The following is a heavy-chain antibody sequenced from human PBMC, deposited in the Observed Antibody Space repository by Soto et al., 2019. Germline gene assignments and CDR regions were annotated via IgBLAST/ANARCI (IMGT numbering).Heavy chain of an antibody. CDR1: GFAFSSYG. CDR3: ASGGNSGWFDP. Sequence: PGGSLSISCAAFGFAFSSYGMHWLRQAPGKGLEWVAVIWYDGSNKYYADSVKGRFTISRDNSKNTLYLQMNSLRAEDTAVYYCASGGNSGWFDPWGQGTLVTVSS. V-gene: IGHV3-33*01. J-gene: IGHJ5*02. CDR2: IWYDGSNK. D-gene: IGHD2-21*02.